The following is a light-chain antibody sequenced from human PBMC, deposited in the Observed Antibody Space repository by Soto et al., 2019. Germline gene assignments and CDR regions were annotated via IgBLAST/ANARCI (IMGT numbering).Light chain of an antibody. CDR3: GSYTSSDTMI. Sequence: QSALTQPASVSGSPGQSITISCTGTSSDIGRYNYVSWYQHSPGKAPKLIIYDVSDRPSGVSNRFSGSKSGTTASLTISGLQAEDEADYYCGSYTSSDTMIFCGGTKLTVL. V-gene: IGLV2-14*03. CDR2: DVS. CDR1: SSDIGRYNY. J-gene: IGLJ2*01.